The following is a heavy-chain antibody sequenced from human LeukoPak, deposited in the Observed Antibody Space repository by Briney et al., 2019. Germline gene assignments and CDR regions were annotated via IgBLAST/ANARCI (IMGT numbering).Heavy chain of an antibody. CDR3: ARGSQYYDILTGSPSGDAFDT. D-gene: IGHD3-9*01. J-gene: IGHJ3*02. CDR1: GGSFSGYY. CDR2: INHSGST. Sequence: SETLSLTCAVYGGSFSGYYWSWIRQPPGKGLEWIGEINHSGSTNYNPSLKSRVTISVDTSKNQFSLKLSSVTAADTAVYYCARGSQYYDILTGSPSGDAFDTWGQGTMVTVSS. V-gene: IGHV4-34*01.